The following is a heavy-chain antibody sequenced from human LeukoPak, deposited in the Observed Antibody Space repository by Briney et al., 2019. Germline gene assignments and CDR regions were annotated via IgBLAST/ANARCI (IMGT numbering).Heavy chain of an antibody. CDR2: IIPIFATS. CDR3: ARDPGGGGDY. J-gene: IGHJ4*02. Sequence: ASVKVSCKASGGTFSNYAISWVRQAPGQGLEWMGGIIPIFATSNYAQKFQGRVTITTDKSTTTAYMELSSLRSEDTAVYYCARDPGGGGDYWGQGTLVTVSS. V-gene: IGHV1-69*05. D-gene: IGHD3-16*01. CDR1: GGTFSNYA.